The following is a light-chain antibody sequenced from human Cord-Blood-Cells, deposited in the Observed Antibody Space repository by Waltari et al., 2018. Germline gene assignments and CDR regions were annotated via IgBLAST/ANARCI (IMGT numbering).Light chain of an antibody. CDR1: QSISSW. V-gene: IGKV1-5*03. Sequence: DIQMTQSPSTLSASVGHRVTITCRASQSISSWLAWYQQKPGKAPKLLIYKASSLESGVPSRFSGSGSGTEFTLTISSLQPDDFATYYCQQYNSYLYTFGQGTKLEIK. J-gene: IGKJ2*01. CDR2: KAS. CDR3: QQYNSYLYT.